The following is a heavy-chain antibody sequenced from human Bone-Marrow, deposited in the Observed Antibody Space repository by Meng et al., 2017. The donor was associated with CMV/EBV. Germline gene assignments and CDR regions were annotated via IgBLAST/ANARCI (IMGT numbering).Heavy chain of an antibody. Sequence: GGSLRLSCVASGFTFSDYYMSWVRQAPGKGLEWVSVIYSGGSTYYADSVKGRFTIYRDNSKNALYLQMNSLRAEDTAVYYCARESGSPHGMDVWGQGTTVTVSS. CDR3: ARESGSPHGMDV. J-gene: IGHJ6*02. CDR1: GFTFSDYY. V-gene: IGHV3-53*01. D-gene: IGHD2-15*01. CDR2: IYSGGST.